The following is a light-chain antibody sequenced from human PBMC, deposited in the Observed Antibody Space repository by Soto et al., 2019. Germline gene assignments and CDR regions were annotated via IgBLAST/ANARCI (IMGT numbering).Light chain of an antibody. CDR1: SNDIGSYDY. J-gene: IGLJ1*01. CDR2: GFQ. Sequence: QSALTQPISVSGSPGQSITISCTGNSNDIGSYDYVCWYQQHPGKAPRLLIHGFQNRSPGISGRFSASKSGLTSSLTISGLQAEDEADYYCTAFSANRVYLFGPGTKVTVL. CDR3: TAFSANRVYL. V-gene: IGLV2-14*01.